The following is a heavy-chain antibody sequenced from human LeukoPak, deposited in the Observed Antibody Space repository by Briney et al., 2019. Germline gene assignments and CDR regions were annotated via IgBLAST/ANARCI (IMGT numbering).Heavy chain of an antibody. CDR1: GYSISSGYY. V-gene: IGHV4-38-2*02. D-gene: IGHD3-3*01. CDR2: IYHSGST. J-gene: IGHJ6*03. CDR3: ARAKGGYYDFWSGYWGNYYYYMDV. Sequence: SETLSLTCTVSGYSISSGYYWGWIRQPPGKGLEWIGSIYHSGSTYYNPSLKSRVTISVDTSKNQFSLKLSSVTAADTAVYYCARAKGGYYDFWSGYWGNYYYYMDVWGKGTTVTVSS.